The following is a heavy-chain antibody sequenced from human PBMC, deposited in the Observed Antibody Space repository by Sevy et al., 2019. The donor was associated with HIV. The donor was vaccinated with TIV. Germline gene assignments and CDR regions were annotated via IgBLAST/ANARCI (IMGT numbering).Heavy chain of an antibody. D-gene: IGHD3-22*01. Sequence: GGSLRLSCAASGFSFSKYGMHWVHQAPGKGLEWVALIRYDGSSEYYADSVKGRFTISRDNSNNTLYLQVNSLRAEDTAVYYCVRGADYYDRGGANCDSWGQGTLVTVSS. CDR3: VRGADYYDRGGANCDS. CDR1: GFSFSKYG. V-gene: IGHV3-30*02. CDR2: IRYDGSSE. J-gene: IGHJ4*02.